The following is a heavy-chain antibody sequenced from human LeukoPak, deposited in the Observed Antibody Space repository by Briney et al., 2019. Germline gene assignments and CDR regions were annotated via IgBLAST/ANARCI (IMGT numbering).Heavy chain of an antibody. CDR3: AKDALQWLVRPEYFQH. Sequence: GGSLRLSCAASGFTFSSYAMSWVRQAPGKGLEWVSAISGSGGSTYYADSVKGRFTISRDNSKNTLYLQMNSLRAEDTAVYYCAKDALQWLVRPEYFQHWGQGTLVTVSS. CDR1: GFTFSSYA. D-gene: IGHD6-19*01. V-gene: IGHV3-23*01. CDR2: ISGSGGST. J-gene: IGHJ1*01.